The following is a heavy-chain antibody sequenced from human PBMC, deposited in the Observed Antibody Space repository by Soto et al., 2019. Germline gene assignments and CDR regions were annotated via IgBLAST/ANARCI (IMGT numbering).Heavy chain of an antibody. CDR3: AKDFGYSSSSASTPYYYYGMDV. J-gene: IGHJ6*02. V-gene: IGHV3-9*01. CDR1: GFTFDYYA. D-gene: IGHD6-6*01. CDR2: ISWNSGSI. Sequence: PGGSRRRSWAASGFTFDYYAMHWVRQAPGKGLGWVSGISWNSGSIGYADSVKGRFTISRDNAKNSLYLQMNSLRAEDTALYYCAKDFGYSSSSASTPYYYYGMDVWGQGTTVTVSS.